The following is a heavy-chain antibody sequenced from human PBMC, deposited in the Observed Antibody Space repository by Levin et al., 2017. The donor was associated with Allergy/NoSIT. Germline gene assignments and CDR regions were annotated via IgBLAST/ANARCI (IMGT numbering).Heavy chain of an antibody. J-gene: IGHJ5*02. V-gene: IGHV4-4*07. CDR3: ARDRLDSGYDSNHNLFDP. CDR1: GGSISSYY. D-gene: IGHD5-12*01. CDR2: IYTSGST. Sequence: PSETLSLTCTVSGGSISSYYWSWIRQPAGKGLEWIGRIYTSGSTNYNPSLKSRVTMSVDTSKNQFSLKLSSVTAADTAVYYCARDRLDSGYDSNHNLFDPWGQGTLVTVSS.